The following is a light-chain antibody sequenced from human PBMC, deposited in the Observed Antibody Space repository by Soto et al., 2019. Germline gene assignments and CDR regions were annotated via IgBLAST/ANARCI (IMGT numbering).Light chain of an antibody. CDR3: QQYGSSSWT. CDR1: QNVIRK. CDR2: GAS. J-gene: IGKJ1*01. V-gene: IGKV3-20*01. Sequence: VMTQSPATLSLSPGESATLXCWASQNVIRKFGRYQQKRGQAPRLVIYGASSRAHGSPDSFSGSGSATDFTPTISRLEPEDFAVYYGQQYGSSSWTFGQGTKVDIK.